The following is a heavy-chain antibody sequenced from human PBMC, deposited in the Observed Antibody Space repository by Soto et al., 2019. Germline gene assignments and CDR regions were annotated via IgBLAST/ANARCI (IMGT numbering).Heavy chain of an antibody. V-gene: IGHV1-69*01. Sequence: QVQLVQSGAEVKKPGSSVTVSCKASGGTSSSYTISWVRQAPGQGLEWMAGISPIFGTPIYAQKFQDRVTITADDSTMTAYMVMNRLTSEDTAVYYCARVVVGSRLSLDYWGQGTLVTISS. J-gene: IGHJ4*02. CDR3: ARVVVGSRLSLDY. CDR1: GGTSSSYT. D-gene: IGHD1-26*01. CDR2: ISPIFGTP.